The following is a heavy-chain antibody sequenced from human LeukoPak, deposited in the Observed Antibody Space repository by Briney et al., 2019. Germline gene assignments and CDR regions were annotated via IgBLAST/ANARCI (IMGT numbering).Heavy chain of an antibody. V-gene: IGHV3-23*01. CDR3: ANDLDIVATITGN. CDR1: GFTFSSDA. D-gene: IGHD5-12*01. Sequence: GGALRLSCAASGFTFSSDAMSWGPQAPGKGLEWVSGVSGRGGSTYDADGVKGRFTVSSDNSNNTLYLQMTSLRAEDNAVYYCANDLDIVATITGNWGQGTLVTVSS. J-gene: IGHJ4*02. CDR2: VSGRGGST.